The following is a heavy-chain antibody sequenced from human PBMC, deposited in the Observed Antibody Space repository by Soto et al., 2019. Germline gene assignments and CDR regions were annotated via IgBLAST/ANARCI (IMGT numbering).Heavy chain of an antibody. CDR2: IIPIFGTA. D-gene: IGHD3-22*01. J-gene: IGHJ5*02. CDR1: GGTFSSYA. CDR3: ARSRWGYDSSGYEVNWFDP. V-gene: IGHV1-69*06. Sequence: SVKVSCKASGGTFSSYAISWVRQAPGQGLEWMGGIIPIFGTANYAQKFQGRVTITADKSTSTAYMELSSLRSEDTAGYYCARSRWGYDSSGYEVNWFDPWGQGTLVTVSS.